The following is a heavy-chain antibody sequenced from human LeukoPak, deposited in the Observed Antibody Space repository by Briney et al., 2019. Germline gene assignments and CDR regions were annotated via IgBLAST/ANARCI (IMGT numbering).Heavy chain of an antibody. CDR3: ARRGPTVTTWIYVVTAIGWFDP. CDR1: GGSFSGYY. V-gene: IGHV4-34*01. D-gene: IGHD2-21*02. J-gene: IGHJ5*02. Sequence: SETLSLTCAVYGGSFSGYYWSWIRQPPGKGLEWIGEINHSGSTNYNPSLKSRVTISVDTSKNQFSLKLSPVTAADTAVYYCARRGPTVTTWIYVVTAIGWFDPWGQGTLVTVSS. CDR2: INHSGST.